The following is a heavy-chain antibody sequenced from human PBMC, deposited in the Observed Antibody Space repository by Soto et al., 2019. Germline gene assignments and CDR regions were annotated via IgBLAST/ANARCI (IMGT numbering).Heavy chain of an antibody. Sequence: QVQLQESGPGLVKPSGTLSLTCTVTGGSITGSYWSWIRQSPGKGLEWIGYLFHSGSTYYNPSLEIRLATSIDTSTNQFSLQLTSVTATDTAVYYCARHKIYCTGGTCYGPAFDVWGQGTLVTVSS. CDR1: GGSITGSY. CDR3: ARHKIYCTGGTCYGPAFDV. J-gene: IGHJ3*01. V-gene: IGHV4-59*08. D-gene: IGHD2-8*02. CDR2: LFHSGST.